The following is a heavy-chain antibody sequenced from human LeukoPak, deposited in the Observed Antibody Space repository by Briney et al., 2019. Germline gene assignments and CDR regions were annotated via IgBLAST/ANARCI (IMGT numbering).Heavy chain of an antibody. V-gene: IGHV3-49*03. Sequence: GGSLRLSCTASGFTFGDYAMSWIRQAPGKGLEWVGFIRSKAYGETADYAASVKGRFTISRDDSKAIAYLQMSSLKTEDTAVYHCTRDRGAYNLYDYWGQGTLVTVSS. J-gene: IGHJ4*02. CDR1: GFTFGDYA. CDR3: TRDRGAYNLYDY. D-gene: IGHD1-1*01. CDR2: IRSKAYGETA.